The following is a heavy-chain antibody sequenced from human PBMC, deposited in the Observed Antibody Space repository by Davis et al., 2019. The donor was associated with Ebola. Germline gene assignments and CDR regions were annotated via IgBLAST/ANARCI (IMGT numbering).Heavy chain of an antibody. CDR2: IWYDGSNK. D-gene: IGHD6-6*01. Sequence: PGGSLRLSCAASGFTFSSYGMHWVRQAPGKGLEWVAVIWYDGSNKYYADSVKGRFTISRDNAKNSLYLQMNSLRAEDTAVYYCAGDRYSSSPVYWGQGTLVTVSS. CDR1: GFTFSSYG. CDR3: AGDRYSSSPVY. V-gene: IGHV3-33*03. J-gene: IGHJ4*02.